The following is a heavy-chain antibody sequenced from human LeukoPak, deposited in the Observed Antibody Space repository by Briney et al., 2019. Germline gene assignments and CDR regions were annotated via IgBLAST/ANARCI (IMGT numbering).Heavy chain of an antibody. CDR3: AGSSGWPYNWFDP. V-gene: IGHV1-69*06. CDR2: IIPIFGTA. CDR1: GGTFSSYA. J-gene: IGHJ5*02. Sequence: ASVKVSCKASGGTFSSYAISWVRQAPGQGLEWMGGIIPIFGTANYAQKFQGRVTITADKSTSTAYMELSSLRSEDTAVYYCAGSSGWPYNWFDPWGQGTLVTVSS. D-gene: IGHD6-19*01.